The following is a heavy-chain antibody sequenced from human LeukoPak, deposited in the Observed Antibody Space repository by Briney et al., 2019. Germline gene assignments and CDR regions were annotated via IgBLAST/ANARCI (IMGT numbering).Heavy chain of an antibody. J-gene: IGHJ4*02. V-gene: IGHV3-23*01. CDR2: ISGSGGST. Sequence: HPGGSLRLSCAASGFTFSSYAMSWVRQAPGKGLEWVSAISGSGGSTYYADSVKGRFTISRDNSKNTLYLQMNSLRAEDTAVYYCAKVQEAGYSYGSTDYWGQGTLVTVSS. CDR1: GFTFSSYA. CDR3: AKVQEAGYSYGSTDY. D-gene: IGHD5-18*01.